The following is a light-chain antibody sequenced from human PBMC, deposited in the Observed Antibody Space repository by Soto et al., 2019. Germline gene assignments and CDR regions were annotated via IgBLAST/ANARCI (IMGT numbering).Light chain of an antibody. CDR2: AAS. Sequence: DIQMTQSPSTLSTSIGDRVTITCRASQNITRWLAWYQQKPGKAPNLLIYAASSLHSGVPSRFSGSGSGTDFTLTISSLQPEDFATYYCQQANSFPLTFGGGTKVDIK. J-gene: IGKJ4*01. V-gene: IGKV1-12*01. CDR3: QQANSFPLT. CDR1: QNITRW.